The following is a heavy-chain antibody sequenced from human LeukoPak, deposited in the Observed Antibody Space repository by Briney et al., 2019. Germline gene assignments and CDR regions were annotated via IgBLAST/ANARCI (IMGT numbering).Heavy chain of an antibody. Sequence: GGSLRLSCAASGFTFSSYAMSWVRQARGKGLEWVSAISGSGGSKYYADSVKGRFTISRDNSKNTLYLQMNSLRAEYTAVYYCAKGGYSYGSDWFDPWGQGTLVTVPS. CDR1: GFTFSSYA. CDR3: AKGGYSYGSDWFDP. CDR2: ISGSGGSK. V-gene: IGHV3-23*01. J-gene: IGHJ5*02. D-gene: IGHD5-18*01.